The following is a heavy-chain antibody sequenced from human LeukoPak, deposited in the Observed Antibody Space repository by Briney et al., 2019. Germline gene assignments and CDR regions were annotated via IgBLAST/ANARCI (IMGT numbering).Heavy chain of an antibody. CDR1: GGSFSGYY. CDR3: ARVPAYDYVWGSYRFDY. CDR2: INHSGST. V-gene: IGHV4-34*01. D-gene: IGHD3-16*02. Sequence: PSETLSLTCAVYGGSFSGYYWSWIRQPPGKGVEWIGEINHSGSTNYNPSLKSRVTISVDTSKNQFSLKLSSVTAADTAVYYCARVPAYDYVWGSYRFDYWGQGTLVTVSS. J-gene: IGHJ4*02.